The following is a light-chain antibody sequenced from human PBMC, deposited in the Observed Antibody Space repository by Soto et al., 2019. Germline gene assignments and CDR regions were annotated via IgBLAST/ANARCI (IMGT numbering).Light chain of an antibody. V-gene: IGKV3D-20*01. Sequence: EIVLTQSPATLSLSPGERATLSCGASQSVSSSYLAWYQQKPGLAPRLLIYDASSRATGIPDRFSGSGSGTDFTLTISRLEPEDFAVYYCQQYGSFSWTFGQGTKVEIK. CDR3: QQYGSFSWT. CDR1: QSVSSSY. CDR2: DAS. J-gene: IGKJ1*01.